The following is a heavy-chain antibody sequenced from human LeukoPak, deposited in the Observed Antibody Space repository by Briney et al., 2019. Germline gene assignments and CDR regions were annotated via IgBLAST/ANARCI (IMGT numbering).Heavy chain of an antibody. CDR3: ARDALGSSGSGD. Sequence: GGSLRLSCAASGFTFSSYGMHWVRQAPGKGLEWVADIWYDGRNKYYADSVKGRFTISRDNAKNTLYLQMNSLRAEDTAVYYCARDALGSSGSGDWGQGTLLTVSS. CDR2: IWYDGRNK. CDR1: GFTFSSYG. J-gene: IGHJ4*02. D-gene: IGHD3-22*01. V-gene: IGHV3-33*01.